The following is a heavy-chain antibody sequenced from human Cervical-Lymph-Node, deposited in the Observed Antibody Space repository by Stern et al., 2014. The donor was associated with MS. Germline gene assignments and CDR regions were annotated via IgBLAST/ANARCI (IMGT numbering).Heavy chain of an antibody. CDR1: GASVTLGTYY. D-gene: IGHD5-12*01. V-gene: IGHV4-61*02. J-gene: IGHJ4*02. CDR2: IYTSGRT. Sequence: QLQLQESGPGLVKPSQTLSLTCTVSGASVTLGTYYWSWIRQPAGKGLEWIGRIYTSGRTNYNHSLQSRVTLSIDTSKNRCPLRLTSGTAADTAVYYCASGYSGFDCFDYWGQGALVTVSS. CDR3: ASGYSGFDCFDY.